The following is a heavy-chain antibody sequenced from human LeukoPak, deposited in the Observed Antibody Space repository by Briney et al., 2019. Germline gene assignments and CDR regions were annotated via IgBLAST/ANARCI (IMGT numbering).Heavy chain of an antibody. V-gene: IGHV1-69*15. CDR1: GGTFSSYA. CDR2: IIPIYNPV. CDR3: AREPLGCGGDCHFDY. Sequence: SVKVSCKTSGGTFSSYAFSWMRQAPGQGLEWVGRIIPIYNPVDYTQRFQGRVTITADEPMNTVYLELSSLRYDDTAVYYCAREPLGCGGDCHFDYWGQGTLVTVSS. D-gene: IGHD2-21*02. J-gene: IGHJ4*02.